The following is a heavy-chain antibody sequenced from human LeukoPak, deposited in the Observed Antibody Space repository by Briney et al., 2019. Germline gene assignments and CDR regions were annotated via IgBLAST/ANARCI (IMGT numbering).Heavy chain of an antibody. J-gene: IGHJ2*01. D-gene: IGHD3-10*01. CDR3: ARLGKMDLLQGVFSYCDL. CDR2: IYNTGNS. Sequence: SDTLSLTCTVSGRSVSSDSWNWIRQSPGKGLEWIGYIYNTGNSNHNHSLKNRVTISFDKYNSQLSLELSSVSAAHTPVYVCARLGKMDLLQGVFSYCDLWGRGTLVTVSS. CDR1: GRSVSSDS. V-gene: IGHV4-59*08.